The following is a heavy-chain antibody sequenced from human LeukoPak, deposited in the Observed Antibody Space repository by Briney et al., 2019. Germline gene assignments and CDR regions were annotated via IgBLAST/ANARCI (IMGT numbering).Heavy chain of an antibody. CDR2: IRSSSSYI. J-gene: IGHJ4*02. Sequence: PGGSLRLSCAASGFTFSSYSMNWVRQAPGKGLEWVSSIRSSSSYIYYADSVKGRFTISRDNAKNSLYLQMNSLRAEDTAVYYCARVRYCSGGSCYSPFDYWGQGTLVTVPS. CDR3: ARVRYCSGGSCYSPFDY. V-gene: IGHV3-21*01. D-gene: IGHD2-15*01. CDR1: GFTFSSYS.